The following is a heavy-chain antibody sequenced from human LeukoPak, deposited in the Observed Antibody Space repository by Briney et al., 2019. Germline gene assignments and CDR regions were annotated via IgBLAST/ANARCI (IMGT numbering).Heavy chain of an antibody. V-gene: IGHV3-53*01. D-gene: IGHD3-9*01. CDR1: GFTVSSSF. Sequence: GGSLRLSCASSGFTVSSSFMTWVRQGPGKGLEWVSVIFRGGNTYYADSVKGRFTISRDNSKNTLYLRMNSLRAEDTAVYYCAKDLTGYYSMPGYWGQGTLVTVSS. CDR2: IFRGGNT. CDR3: AKDLTGYYSMPGY. J-gene: IGHJ4*02.